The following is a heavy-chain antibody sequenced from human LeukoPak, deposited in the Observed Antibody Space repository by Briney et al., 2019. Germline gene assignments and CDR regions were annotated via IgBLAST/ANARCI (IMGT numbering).Heavy chain of an antibody. Sequence: PSETLSLTCTVSGGSISSSSYYWGWIRQPPGKGLEWIGSIVYSGSTYYNPSLKSRVTISVDTSTNHFSLRLSFVTAADTAVYYCARLDSAADGDYWGQGTLVTVSS. J-gene: IGHJ4*02. CDR2: IVYSGST. CDR3: ARLDSAADGDY. CDR1: GGSISSSSYY. V-gene: IGHV4-39*07. D-gene: IGHD6-13*01.